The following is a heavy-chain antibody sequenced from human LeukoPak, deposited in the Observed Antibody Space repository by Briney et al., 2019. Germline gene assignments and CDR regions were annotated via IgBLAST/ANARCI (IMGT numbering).Heavy chain of an antibody. CDR3: AKPHYYDSSGYLFDY. CDR1: GFTFSGYA. Sequence: GGSLRLSCAASGFTFSGYAMSWVRQAPEKGLEGVSGISGSGGSTYYADSVKGRFTISRDNSKNTLYLQMNSLRAEDTALYYCAKPHYYDSSGYLFDYWGQGTLVTVSS. D-gene: IGHD3-22*01. CDR2: ISGSGGST. V-gene: IGHV3-23*01. J-gene: IGHJ4*02.